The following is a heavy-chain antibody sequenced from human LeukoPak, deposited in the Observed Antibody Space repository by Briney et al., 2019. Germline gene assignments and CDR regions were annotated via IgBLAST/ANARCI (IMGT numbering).Heavy chain of an antibody. V-gene: IGHV1-3*01. CDR2: INAGNGNT. CDR1: GYTFTSYA. J-gene: IGHJ5*02. Sequence: GASVKVSCKASGYTFTSYAMHWVRQAPGQRLEWMGWINAGNGNTKYSQRFQGRVTITRDTSASTAYMELSSLRSEDTAVYYCARAIVVVPAAMAGLYNWFDPWGQGTLVTVSS. D-gene: IGHD2-2*01. CDR3: ARAIVVVPAAMAGLYNWFDP.